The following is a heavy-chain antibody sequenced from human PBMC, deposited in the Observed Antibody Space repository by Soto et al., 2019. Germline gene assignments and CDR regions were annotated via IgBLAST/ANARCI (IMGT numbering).Heavy chain of an antibody. J-gene: IGHJ5*02. CDR2: IYYSGST. CDR1: GGSISSYY. CDR3: ARGLGNWNHPTEWWFDP. V-gene: IGHV4-59*01. Sequence: TLSLTCTVSGGSISSYYWSWIRQPPGKGLEWIGYIYYSGSTNYNPSLKSRVTISVDTSKNQFSLKLSSVTAADTAVYYCARGLGNWNHPTEWWFDPWGQGTLVTVSS. D-gene: IGHD1-1*01.